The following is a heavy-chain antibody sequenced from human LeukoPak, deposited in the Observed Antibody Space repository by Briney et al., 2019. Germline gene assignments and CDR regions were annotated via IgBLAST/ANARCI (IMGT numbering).Heavy chain of an antibody. CDR1: GFTFSNYA. Sequence: GGSLRLSCAASGFTFSNYAIHWVRQAPGKGLEWVAVISYDGSNKYYADSVKGRFTISRDNSKNTLYLQMNSLRAEDTALYYCAKGYRSSSTFDYWGQGSLVTVSS. V-gene: IGHV3-30-3*01. CDR2: ISYDGSNK. J-gene: IGHJ4*02. D-gene: IGHD6-13*01. CDR3: AKGYRSSSTFDY.